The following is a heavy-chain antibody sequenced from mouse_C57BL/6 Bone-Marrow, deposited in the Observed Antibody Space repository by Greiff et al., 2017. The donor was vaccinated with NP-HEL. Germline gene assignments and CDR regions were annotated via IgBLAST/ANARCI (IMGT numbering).Heavy chain of an antibody. Sequence: QVQLQQPGAELVRPGTSVKLSCKASGYTFTSYWMHWVKQRPGQGLEWIGVIDPSDSYTNDKQKCKGKATLTVDTSSSTAYMQLSSLTSEDSAVYYCARWGRPLYAMDYWGQGTSVTVSS. CDR1: GYTFTSYW. V-gene: IGHV1-59*01. CDR3: ARWGRPLYAMDY. CDR2: IDPSDSYT. J-gene: IGHJ4*01.